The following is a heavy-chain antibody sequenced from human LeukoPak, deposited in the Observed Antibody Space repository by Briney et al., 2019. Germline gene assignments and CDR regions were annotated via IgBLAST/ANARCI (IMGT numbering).Heavy chain of an antibody. CDR1: GFNFNNYS. CDR3: AKVLYSSVGLYYYGMDV. CDR2: ISWNSGTI. V-gene: IGHV3-9*01. Sequence: PGGSLRLSCVASGFNFNNYSLNWVRQAPGKGLEWVSGISWNSGTIGYADSVKGRFTISRDNAKNSLYLQMNSLRAEDTALYYCAKVLYSSVGLYYYGMDVWGQGTTVTVSS. D-gene: IGHD6-19*01. J-gene: IGHJ6*02.